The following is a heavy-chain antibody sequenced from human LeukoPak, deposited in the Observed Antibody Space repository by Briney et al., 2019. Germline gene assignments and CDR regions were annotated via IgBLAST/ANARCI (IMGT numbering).Heavy chain of an antibody. CDR1: GYTFTSYD. Sequence: ASVKVSCKASGYTFTSYDINWVRQATGQGLEWMGCMNPNSGNTGYAQKFQGRVTMTRNTSISTAYMELSSLRSEDTAVYYCARGRRRLLWFGEGLSGQYYFDYWGQGTLVTVSS. V-gene: IGHV1-8*01. CDR3: ARGRRRLLWFGEGLSGQYYFDY. J-gene: IGHJ4*02. D-gene: IGHD3-10*01. CDR2: MNPNSGNT.